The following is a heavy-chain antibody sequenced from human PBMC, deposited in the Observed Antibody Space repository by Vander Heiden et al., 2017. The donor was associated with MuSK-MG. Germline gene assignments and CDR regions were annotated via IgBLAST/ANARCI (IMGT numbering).Heavy chain of an antibody. J-gene: IGHJ5*02. D-gene: IGHD3-10*01. CDR1: GLSLSTRGAA. V-gene: IGHV2-5*02. CDR2: IYGDDDK. Sequence: QITLKESGPTLVKPTQTPTLTCTFSGLSLSTRGAAVGSIRPPPGKALEWLALIYGDDDKRYSPSLKSRLTITKDTSKNQVVLTMTNMDPVEPATYYCAHRETYYYVSGSYFNWFDPWCQGTLVTVSS. CDR3: AHRETYYYVSGSYFNWFDP.